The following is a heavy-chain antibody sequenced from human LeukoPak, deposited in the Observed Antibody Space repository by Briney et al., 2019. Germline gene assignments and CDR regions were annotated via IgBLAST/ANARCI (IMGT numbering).Heavy chain of an antibody. CDR3: AKGVEWLLGVNFDY. V-gene: IGHV3-21*04. D-gene: IGHD3-3*01. CDR2: ISSGNSYI. CDR1: GFTFGDYS. Sequence: GGSLRLSCAASGFTFGDYSMKWVRQAPGKGLEWVSSISSGNSYIYYGDSVKGRFTISRDNAKNSLYLQMNSLRAEDTAVYYCAKGVEWLLGVNFDYWGQGILVTVSS. J-gene: IGHJ4*02.